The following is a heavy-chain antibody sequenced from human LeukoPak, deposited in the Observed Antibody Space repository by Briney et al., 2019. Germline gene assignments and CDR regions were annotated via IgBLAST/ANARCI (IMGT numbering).Heavy chain of an antibody. CDR2: INTDTRGT. CDR3: ARAGAYHFDN. Sequence: GESLRLSCAASGFTFTDYCMHWVRQVPGKGLVWVSIINTDTRGTYYAESVKGRFSISRDNAKSTLYLQMDSLRAEDTAVYYCARAGAYHFDNWGQGTLVTVSS. CDR1: GFTFTDYC. J-gene: IGHJ4*02. V-gene: IGHV3-74*01. D-gene: IGHD3-16*01.